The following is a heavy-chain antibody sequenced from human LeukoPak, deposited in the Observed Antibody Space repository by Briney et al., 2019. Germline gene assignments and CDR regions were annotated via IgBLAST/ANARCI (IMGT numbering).Heavy chain of an antibody. Sequence: ASVKVSCKASGGTFSTYAISWVRQAPGQGLEWMGGIIPIFGTANYAQKFQGRVTITADESTSTAYMELSSLRSEDTAVYYCATLPGSGSYYDFWSGYRYYMDVWGKGTTVTVSS. CDR1: GGTFSTYA. CDR2: IIPIFGTA. CDR3: ATLPGSGSYYDFWSGYRYYMDV. V-gene: IGHV1-69*13. D-gene: IGHD3-3*01. J-gene: IGHJ6*03.